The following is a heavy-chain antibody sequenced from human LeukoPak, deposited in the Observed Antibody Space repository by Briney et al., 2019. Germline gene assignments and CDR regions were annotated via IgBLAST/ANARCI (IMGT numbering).Heavy chain of an antibody. J-gene: IGHJ3*02. D-gene: IGHD3-22*01. CDR3: ARDRGRRGITMRSDAFDI. Sequence: GGSLRLSCAASGFTFSSYEMNWVRQAPGKGLEWVSYISSSGGTIYQADSVKGRFSVSRDNAKNSLYLQMNSLRAEDTAVYYCARDRGRRGITMRSDAFDIWGQGTMVTVSS. V-gene: IGHV3-48*03. CDR2: ISSSGGTI. CDR1: GFTFSSYE.